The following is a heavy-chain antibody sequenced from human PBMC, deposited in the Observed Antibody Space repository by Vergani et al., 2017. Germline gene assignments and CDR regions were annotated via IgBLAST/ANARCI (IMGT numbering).Heavy chain of an antibody. D-gene: IGHD1-26*01. CDR3: AKGIDLYSGSYWGNYMDV. Sequence: QVQLVESGGGVVQPGRSLRLSCAASGFTFSSYGMHWVRQAPGKGLEWVAVISYDGSNKYYADSVKGRFTISRDNSKNTLYLQMNSLRAEDTAVYYCAKGIDLYSGSYWGNYMDVWGKGTTVTVSS. CDR1: GFTFSSYG. V-gene: IGHV3-30*18. J-gene: IGHJ6*03. CDR2: ISYDGSNK.